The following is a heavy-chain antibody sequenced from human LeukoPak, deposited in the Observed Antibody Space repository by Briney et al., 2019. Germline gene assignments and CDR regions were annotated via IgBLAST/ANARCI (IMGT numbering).Heavy chain of an antibody. J-gene: IGHJ4*02. CDR1: GGSISSYY. CDR3: ARGYYYDSSGYYTFLGFRPPLFFDY. D-gene: IGHD3-22*01. Sequence: SETLSLTCTVSGGSISSYYWSWIRQPPGKGLEWIGEINHSGSTNYNPSLKSRVTISVDTSKNQFSLKLSSVTAADTAVYYCARGYYYDSSGYYTFLGFRPPLFFDYWGQGTLVTVSS. V-gene: IGHV4-34*01. CDR2: INHSGST.